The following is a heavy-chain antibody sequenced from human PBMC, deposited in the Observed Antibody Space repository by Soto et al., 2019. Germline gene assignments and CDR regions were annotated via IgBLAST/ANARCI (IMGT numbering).Heavy chain of an antibody. D-gene: IGHD1-26*01. CDR1: GGSISSYY. CDR3: YGSGGT. V-gene: IGHV4-59*01. Sequence: SETLSLTCTASGGSISSYYWSWIRQPPGKGLEWIGHIYDSGTANYNPSLKSRVTISVDTSKNQFSLNLSSVTAADTAMYYCYGSGGTWGKGPLVTVSS. CDR2: IYDSGTA. J-gene: IGHJ5*02.